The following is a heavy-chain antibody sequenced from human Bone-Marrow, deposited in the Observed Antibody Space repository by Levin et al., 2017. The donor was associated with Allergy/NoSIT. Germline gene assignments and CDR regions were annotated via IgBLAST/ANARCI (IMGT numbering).Heavy chain of an antibody. J-gene: IGHJ4*02. Sequence: ASVKVSCKTSGFTFSNYAIHWVRQAPGQRPEWMGWINADSGDTKSSQHFGRRLTITWDTSATTTYMKLSSLRSEDTAVYYCATTTNSDDNNGYYDYFDQWGQGALVTVSS. V-gene: IGHV1-3*01. CDR1: GFTFSNYA. CDR2: INADSGDT. D-gene: IGHD3-22*01. CDR3: ATTTNSDDNNGYYDYFDQ.